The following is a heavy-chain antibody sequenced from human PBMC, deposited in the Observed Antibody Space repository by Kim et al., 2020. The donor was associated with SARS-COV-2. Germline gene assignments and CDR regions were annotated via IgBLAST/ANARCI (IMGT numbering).Heavy chain of an antibody. CDR3: APLHRTGRGPSYSFYY. D-gene: IGHD3-10*01. V-gene: IGHV4-34*01. CDR1: GGSFSGYY. J-gene: IGHJ4*01. CDR2: INHSGST. Sequence: SETLSLTCAVYGGSFSGYYWSWIRQPPGKGLEWIGEINHSGSTNYNPSLKSRVTISVDTSKNQFSLKLTSVTAADTAVYYCAPLHRTGRGPSYSFYYWG.